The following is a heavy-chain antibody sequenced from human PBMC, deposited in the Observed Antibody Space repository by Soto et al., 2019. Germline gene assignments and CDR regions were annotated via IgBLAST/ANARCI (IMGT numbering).Heavy chain of an antibody. CDR3: ARLDTAMVNYYYYGMDV. J-gene: IGHJ6*02. V-gene: IGHV4-39*01. CDR2: IYYSGST. D-gene: IGHD5-18*01. Sequence: SETLSLTCTVSGGSISSSSYYWGWIRQPPGKGLEWIGSIYYSGSTYYNPSLKSRVTISVDTSKNQFSLKLSSVTAADTAVYYCARLDTAMVNYYYYGMDVWGQGTTVTVSS. CDR1: GGSISSSSYY.